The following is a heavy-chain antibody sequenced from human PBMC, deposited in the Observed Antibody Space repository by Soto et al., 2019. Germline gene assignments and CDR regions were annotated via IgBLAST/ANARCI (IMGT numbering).Heavy chain of an antibody. V-gene: IGHV4-39*01. J-gene: IGHJ4*02. CDR1: GASISSRIHY. D-gene: IGHD6-19*01. CDR2: ISYSGRT. Sequence: QLQLQESGPGLVKPSETLSLTCTVSGASISSRIHYWGWIRQPPGKGLEWIGHISYSGRTDYNPTLKSRVTISVDTSKNQFSLVLSSVTAADTAVFYCGRREAVAGGYNLDSWGQGTLVTVSS. CDR3: GRREAVAGGYNLDS.